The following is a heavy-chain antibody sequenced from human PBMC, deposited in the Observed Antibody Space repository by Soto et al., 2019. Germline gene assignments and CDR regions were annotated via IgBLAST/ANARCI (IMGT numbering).Heavy chain of an antibody. D-gene: IGHD3-10*01. CDR1: DFTVSSNY. J-gene: IGHJ6*03. CDR2: IYSGGST. CDR3: ARDSVFWFGELNYMDV. Sequence: EVQLVESGGGLVQPGGSLRLSCEASDFTVSSNYMSWVRQAPGKGLERVSVIYSGGSTYYADSVRGRFTISRDSSKNTIYLQMNSLRAEDTAVYYCARDSVFWFGELNYMDVWGKGTTVTVSS. V-gene: IGHV3-66*01.